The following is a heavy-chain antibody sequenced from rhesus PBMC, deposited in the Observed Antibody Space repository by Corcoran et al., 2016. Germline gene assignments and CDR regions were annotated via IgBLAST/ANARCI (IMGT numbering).Heavy chain of an antibody. Sequence: QVQLQESGPGLVKPSETLSLTCAVSGGSISDDYYWSWIRQPPGKGLEWIGYIYGSGGGTNYNPSLKNRVTISIVTSKNQFSLKLSSVTAADTAVYYCARVAGVIINWYFDLWGPGTPITISS. CDR3: ARVAGVIINWYFDL. V-gene: IGHV4-106*01. CDR2: IYGSGGGT. J-gene: IGHJ2*01. D-gene: IGHD3-34*01. CDR1: GGSISDDYY.